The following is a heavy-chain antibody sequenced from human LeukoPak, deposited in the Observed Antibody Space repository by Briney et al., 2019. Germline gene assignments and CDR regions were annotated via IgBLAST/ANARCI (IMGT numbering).Heavy chain of an antibody. CDR1: GFAFGRYS. V-gene: IGHV3-9*03. CDR3: AKDGGYSGTNAFDI. Sequence: GGSLRLSCVASGFAFGRYSMNWVRQAPGKGLEWVSGISWNSGSIGYADSVKGRFTISRDNAKNSLYLQMNSLRAEDMALYYCAKDGGYSGTNAFDIWGQGTMVTVSS. D-gene: IGHD5-12*01. CDR2: ISWNSGSI. J-gene: IGHJ3*02.